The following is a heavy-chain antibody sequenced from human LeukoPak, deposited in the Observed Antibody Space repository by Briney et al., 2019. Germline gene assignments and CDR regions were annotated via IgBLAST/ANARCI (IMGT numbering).Heavy chain of an antibody. V-gene: IGHV3-9*01. CDR2: ISWNSGSI. Sequence: PGGSLRLSCAASGFTFDDYAMHWVRQAPGKGLEWVSGISWNSGSIGYADSVKGRFTISRDNAKNSLYLQMNSLRAEDTAVYYCAREILSRDKALGVWGKGTTVTVSS. CDR3: AREILSRDKALGV. D-gene: IGHD2-21*01. CDR1: GFTFDDYA. J-gene: IGHJ6*04.